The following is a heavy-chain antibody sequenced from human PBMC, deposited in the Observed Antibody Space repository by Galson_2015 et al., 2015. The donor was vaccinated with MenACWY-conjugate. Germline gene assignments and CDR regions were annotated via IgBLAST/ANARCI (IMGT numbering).Heavy chain of an antibody. CDR1: GFTFSNAW. D-gene: IGHD2-2*02. J-gene: IGHJ6*02. CDR3: TTDEETVPAAIGFYGMDV. CDR2: IKSKTDGATT. V-gene: IGHV3-15*01. Sequence: SLRLSCAASGFTFSNAWMSWVRQAPGKGLEWVGRIKSKTDGATTDYAAPVKGRFTISRDDSKNTLYLQMNSLKTEDTAVYYCTTDEETVPAAIGFYGMDVWGQGTTVTVSS.